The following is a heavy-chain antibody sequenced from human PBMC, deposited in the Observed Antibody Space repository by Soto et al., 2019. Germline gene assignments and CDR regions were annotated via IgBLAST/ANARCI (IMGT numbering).Heavy chain of an antibody. CDR3: ARGSSSSWFIAVHHDAFDI. D-gene: IGHD6-13*01. Sequence: ASVKVSCKASGYTFTSYGISWVRQAPGQGLEWMGWISAYNGNTDYAQKLQGRVTMTTDTSTSTAYMELRSLRSDDTAVYYCARGSSSSWFIAVHHDAFDIWGQGTMVTVSS. CDR2: ISAYNGNT. V-gene: IGHV1-18*01. J-gene: IGHJ3*02. CDR1: GYTFTSYG.